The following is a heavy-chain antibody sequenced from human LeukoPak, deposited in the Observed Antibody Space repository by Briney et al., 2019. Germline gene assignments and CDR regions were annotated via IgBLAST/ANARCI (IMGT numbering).Heavy chain of an antibody. J-gene: IGHJ4*02. CDR2: INHSGST. V-gene: IGHV4-34*01. Sequence: SETLSLTYAVYGGSFSGYYWSWIRQPPGKGLEWIGEINHSGSTNYNPSLKSRVTISVDTSKNQFSLKLSSVTAADTAVYYCARQKSYYDILTGYYPLHFDYWGQGTLVTVSS. CDR1: GGSFSGYY. CDR3: ARQKSYYDILTGYYPLHFDY. D-gene: IGHD3-9*01.